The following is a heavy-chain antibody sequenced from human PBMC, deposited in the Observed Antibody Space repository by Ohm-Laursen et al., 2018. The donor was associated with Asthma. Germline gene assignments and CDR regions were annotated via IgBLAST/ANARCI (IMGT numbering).Heavy chain of an antibody. D-gene: IGHD4-17*01. Sequence: SLTLTCTASGGTFSSYAISWVRQPPGQGLEWMGLIGGYTGDTNYAQRLQGRITLTTDTFTSTAYMELSNLRSDDTAVYYCTRGIDYGDDTFGYWGQGTLVTVSS. CDR1: GGTFSSYA. J-gene: IGHJ4*02. CDR3: TRGIDYGDDTFGY. CDR2: IGGYTGDT. V-gene: IGHV1-18*01.